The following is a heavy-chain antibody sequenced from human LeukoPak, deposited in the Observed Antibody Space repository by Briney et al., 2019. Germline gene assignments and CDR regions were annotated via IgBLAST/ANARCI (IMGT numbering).Heavy chain of an antibody. Sequence: ASVKVSCKASGYTFTGYYMHWVRQAPGQGLEWMGWISAYNGNTNYAQKLQGRVTMTTDTSTSTAYMELRSLRSDDTAVYYCARGGLRITMIVVDAFDIWGQGTMVTVSS. J-gene: IGHJ3*02. CDR2: ISAYNGNT. D-gene: IGHD3-22*01. V-gene: IGHV1-18*04. CDR1: GYTFTGYY. CDR3: ARGGLRITMIVVDAFDI.